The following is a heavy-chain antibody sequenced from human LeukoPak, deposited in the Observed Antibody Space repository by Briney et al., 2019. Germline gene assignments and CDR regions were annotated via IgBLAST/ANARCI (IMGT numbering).Heavy chain of an antibody. CDR3: AKDAGGTSYYPFDY. Sequence: GGSLRLSCAASGFTFSSFAMSWVRRPPGKGLQWVSAISKSGASTDYADSVKGRFTISRDNSKSTLYLQMNSLRAEDTAIYYCAKDAGGTSYYPFDYWGQGTPVTVSP. J-gene: IGHJ4*02. CDR2: ISKSGAST. D-gene: IGHD3-9*01. V-gene: IGHV3-23*01. CDR1: GFTFSSFA.